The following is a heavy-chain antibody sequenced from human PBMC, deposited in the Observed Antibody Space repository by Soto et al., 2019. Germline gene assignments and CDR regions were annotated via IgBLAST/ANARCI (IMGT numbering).Heavy chain of an antibody. CDR3: ARDRVLGITMVRGVITGSLDY. Sequence: GGSLRLSCAASGFTLSSYAMHWVRQAPGKGLEWVAVISYDGSNKYYADSVKGRFTISRDNSKNTLYLQMNSLRAEDTAVYYCARDRVLGITMVRGVITGSLDYWGQGT. V-gene: IGHV3-30-3*01. J-gene: IGHJ4*02. CDR2: ISYDGSNK. D-gene: IGHD3-10*01. CDR1: GFTLSSYA.